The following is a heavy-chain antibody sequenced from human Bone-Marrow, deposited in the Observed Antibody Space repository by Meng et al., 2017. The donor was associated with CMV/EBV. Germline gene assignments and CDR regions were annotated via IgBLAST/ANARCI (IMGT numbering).Heavy chain of an antibody. D-gene: IGHD3-3*01. CDR2: ISSSSSYI. CDR3: ARAVDSELHFWSGYYPYYYYGMDV. CDR1: GFTFSSYS. J-gene: IGHJ6*02. Sequence: GESLKISCAASGFTFSSYSMNWVRQAPGKGLEWVSSISSSSSYIYYADSVKGRFTISRDNAKNSLYLQMNSLRAEDTAVYYCARAVDSELHFWSGYYPYYYYGMDVWGQGTTVTVSS. V-gene: IGHV3-21*01.